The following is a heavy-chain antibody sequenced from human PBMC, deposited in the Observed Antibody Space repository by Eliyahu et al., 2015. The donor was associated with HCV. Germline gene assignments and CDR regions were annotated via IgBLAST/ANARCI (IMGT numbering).Heavy chain of an antibody. D-gene: IGHD5-18*01. V-gene: IGHV4-34*01. J-gene: IGHJ4*01. Sequence: QVQLQQWGAGLLKPSETLSLTCAVXXGSXSGYYWSWIRXPPGKGLEWIGEINHSGSTNYNPSLKSRVTISVDTSKNQFSLKLSSVTAADTAVYYCARGKDTAMVTGPSTFDYWGQGTLVTVSS. CDR1: XGSXSGYY. CDR2: INHSGST. CDR3: ARGKDTAMVTGPSTFDY.